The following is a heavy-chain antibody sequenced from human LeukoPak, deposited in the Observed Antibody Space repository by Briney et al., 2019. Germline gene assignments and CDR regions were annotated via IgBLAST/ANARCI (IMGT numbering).Heavy chain of an antibody. Sequence: PGGSLRLSCAASGFTFDDYAMHWVRQAPGKGLEWVSGISWNSGSIGYADSVKGRFTISRDNAKNSLYLQMNSPRAEDTALYYCAKDIGAGGYSSSSGLDYWGQGTLVTVSS. CDR1: GFTFDDYA. CDR3: AKDIGAGGYSSSSGLDY. D-gene: IGHD6-6*01. V-gene: IGHV3-9*01. CDR2: ISWNSGSI. J-gene: IGHJ4*02.